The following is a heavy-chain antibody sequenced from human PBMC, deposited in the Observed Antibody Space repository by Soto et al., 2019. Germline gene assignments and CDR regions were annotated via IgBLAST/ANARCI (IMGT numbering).Heavy chain of an antibody. Sequence: QVQLVESGGGVVQPGRSLRLSCAASGFTFSSYGMHWVRQAPGKGLEWVAVISYDGSNKYYADSVKGRFTISRDNSKNTLYLQMNSLRAEDTAVYYCAKALLSGSYPYCFDYWGQGTLVTVSS. D-gene: IGHD3-10*01. V-gene: IGHV3-30*18. CDR3: AKALLSGSYPYCFDY. CDR2: ISYDGSNK. CDR1: GFTFSSYG. J-gene: IGHJ4*02.